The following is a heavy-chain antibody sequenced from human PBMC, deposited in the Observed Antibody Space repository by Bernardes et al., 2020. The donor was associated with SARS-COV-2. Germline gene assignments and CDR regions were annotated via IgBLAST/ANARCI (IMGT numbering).Heavy chain of an antibody. D-gene: IGHD2-2*01. CDR2: ITASGYTT. CDR3: ARDWRGPLGHCTSFGCWAGFDP. J-gene: IGHJ5*02. CDR1: GFSFSDHD. V-gene: IGHV3-11*04. Sequence: GGSLRLSCAASGFSFSDHDMSWIRQAPGKGLEWIAYITASGYTTMYADSVKGRFTISRDNTRNSLHLQVSGLEGEDTAVYYCARDWRGPLGHCTSFGCWAGFDPWGPGTQVTVSS.